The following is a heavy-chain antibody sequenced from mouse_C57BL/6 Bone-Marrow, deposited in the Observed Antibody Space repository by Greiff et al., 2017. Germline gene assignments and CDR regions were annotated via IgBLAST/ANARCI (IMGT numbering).Heavy chain of an antibody. Sequence: DVKLLESGPGLVKPSQSLSLTCSVTGYSITSGYYWTWIRQFPGNKLEWMGYISYDGSNNYNPSLKNRISITRDTSKNQFFLKLNSVTTEDTATYYCARGGSYDVRFAYWGQGTLVTVSA. D-gene: IGHD2-12*01. CDR2: ISYDGSN. CDR1: GYSITSGYY. V-gene: IGHV3-6*01. J-gene: IGHJ3*01. CDR3: ARGGSYDVRFAY.